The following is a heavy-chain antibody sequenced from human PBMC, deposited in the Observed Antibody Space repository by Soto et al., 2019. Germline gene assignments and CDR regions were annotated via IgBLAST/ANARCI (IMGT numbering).Heavy chain of an antibody. CDR2: ISGSGGST. V-gene: IGHV3-23*01. CDR1: GVRVIIYA. J-gene: IGHJ4*02. Sequence: AACGVRVIIYAMTWARKKTGKGLEWVSAISGSGGSTYYADSVKGRFTISRDNSKNTLYLQMNSLRAEDTAVYYCAKNNLFGSGGKDYWGPGTLVSVSS. D-gene: IGHD3-10*01. CDR3: AKNNLFGSGGKDY.